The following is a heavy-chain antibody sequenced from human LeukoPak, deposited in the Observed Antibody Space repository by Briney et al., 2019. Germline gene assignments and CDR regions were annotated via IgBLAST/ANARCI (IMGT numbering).Heavy chain of an antibody. D-gene: IGHD2-2*02. Sequence: GASVKVSCTASGYTFTGYYMHWVRQAPGQGLEWMGWISAYNGNTNYAQKLQGRVTMTTDTSTSTAYMELKSLRSDDTAVYYCAAIVVVPAAIESDYYYYGMDVWGQGTTVTVSS. CDR1: GYTFTGYY. V-gene: IGHV1-18*04. J-gene: IGHJ6*02. CDR2: ISAYNGNT. CDR3: AAIVVVPAAIESDYYYYGMDV.